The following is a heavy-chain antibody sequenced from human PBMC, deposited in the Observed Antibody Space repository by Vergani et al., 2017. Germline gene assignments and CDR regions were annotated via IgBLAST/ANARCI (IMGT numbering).Heavy chain of an antibody. CDR1: GFTFSSYE. CDR3: ARVSGYSYGHFDY. D-gene: IGHD5-18*01. J-gene: IGHJ4*02. V-gene: IGHV3-48*03. Sequence: EVQLVESGGGLVQPGGSLRLSCAASGFTFSSYEMNWVRQAPGKGLEWVSYISSSGSTIYYADSVKGRFTISRDNAKNSLYLQMNSLRAEDTAVYYCARVSGYSYGHFDYWGQGTLVTVSS. CDR2: ISSSGSTI.